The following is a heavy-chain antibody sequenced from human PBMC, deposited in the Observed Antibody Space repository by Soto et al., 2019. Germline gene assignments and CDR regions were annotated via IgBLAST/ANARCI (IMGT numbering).Heavy chain of an antibody. J-gene: IGHJ4*02. V-gene: IGHV3-74*01. CDR2: INSDGSST. CDR1: GITFSNYW. CDR3: ASRYCGRACYFY. D-gene: IGHD2-21*02. Sequence: EVQLAESGGDLVQPGGSLRLCCAASGITFSNYWMHWVRQAPGKGLVWVSRINSDGSSTNYADSVKGRFTISRDNAKNTLYLQMNSLRAEDTAVYYCASRYCGRACYFYWGQGTLVTVSS.